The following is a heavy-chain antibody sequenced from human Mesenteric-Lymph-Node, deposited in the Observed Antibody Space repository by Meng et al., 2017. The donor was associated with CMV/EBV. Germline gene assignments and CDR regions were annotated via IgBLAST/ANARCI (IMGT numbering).Heavy chain of an antibody. Sequence: GESLKISCTASGFTVSSNHMSWVRQAPGKGLEWVSVIYSGGNTDYTDSVKGRFTISRDNSKNTLYLQMNSLRVEDTAVYYCARDGNWGQGTLVTVSS. CDR1: GFTVSSNH. D-gene: IGHD1-1*01. CDR3: ARDGN. V-gene: IGHV3-53*01. CDR2: IYSGGNT. J-gene: IGHJ4*02.